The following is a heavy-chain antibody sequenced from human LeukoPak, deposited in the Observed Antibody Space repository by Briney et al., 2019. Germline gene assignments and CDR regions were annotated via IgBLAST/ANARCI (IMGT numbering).Heavy chain of an antibody. V-gene: IGHV4-30-4*01. CDR2: IYYSGST. CDR3: ARDRYGESGRGSWWFDP. D-gene: IGHD4-17*01. J-gene: IGHJ5*02. CDR1: GGSISSGDYY. Sequence: SETLSLTCTVSGGSISSGDYYWGWIRQPPGKGLEWIGYIYYSGSTYYNPSLESRVSISVDTSKNQFSLNLSSVTAADTAVYYCARDRYGESGRGSWWFDPWGQGTLVTVSS.